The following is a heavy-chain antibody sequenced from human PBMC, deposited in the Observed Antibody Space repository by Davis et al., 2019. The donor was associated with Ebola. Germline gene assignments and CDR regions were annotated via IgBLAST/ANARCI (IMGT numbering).Heavy chain of an antibody. D-gene: IGHD4-17*01. J-gene: IGHJ5*02. CDR3: ARATANNWFDP. CDR1: GFTFSSYG. CDR2: ISYDGSNK. V-gene: IGHV3-30*03. Sequence: GESLKISCAASGFTFSSYGMHWVRQAPGKGLEWVAVISYDGSNKYYADSVKGRFTISRDNSKNTLYLQMNSLRAEDTAVYYCARATANNWFDPWGQGTLVTVSS.